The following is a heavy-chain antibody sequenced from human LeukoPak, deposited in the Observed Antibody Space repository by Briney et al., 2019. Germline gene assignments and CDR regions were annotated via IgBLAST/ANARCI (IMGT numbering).Heavy chain of an antibody. J-gene: IGHJ6*03. CDR3: ARQGGYCSSTSCFPNYYYFYYYMDV. CDR1: GDSIIRSRYY. Sequence: SETLSLTCTVSGDSIIRSRYYWGWIRQPPGKGLEWFGSIYYSGSTYYNPSLKSRVTISVDTSKNQFSLKLSSVTAADTAIYYCARQGGYCSSTSCFPNYYYFYYYMDVWGKGTTVIVPS. V-gene: IGHV4-39*01. CDR2: IYYSGST. D-gene: IGHD2-2*03.